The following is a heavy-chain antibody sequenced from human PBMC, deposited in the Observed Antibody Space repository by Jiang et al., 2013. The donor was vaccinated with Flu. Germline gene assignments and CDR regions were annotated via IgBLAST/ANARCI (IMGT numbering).Heavy chain of an antibody. V-gene: IGHV3-23*01. D-gene: IGHD5-18*01. CDR3: AKDRFAAMVTGRGHYYYYGMDV. J-gene: IGHJ6*02. CDR1: GFTFSSYA. CDR2: ISGSGGST. Sequence: VQLLESGGGLVQPGGSLRLSCAASGFTFSSYAMSWVRQAPGKGLEWVSAISGSGGSTYYADSVKGRFTISRDNSKNTLYLQMNSLRAEDTAVYYCAKDRFAAMVTGRGHYYYYGMDVWGQGTTVTVSS.